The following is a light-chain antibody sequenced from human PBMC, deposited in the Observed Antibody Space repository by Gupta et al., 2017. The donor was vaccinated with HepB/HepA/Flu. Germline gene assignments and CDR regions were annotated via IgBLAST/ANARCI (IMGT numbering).Light chain of an antibody. CDR3: QQYVRSPPYIT. CDR2: GAS. V-gene: IGKV3-20*01. CDR1: QSVSSSY. Sequence: IVLTQSPGTLSLSPGERATLSCRASQSVSSSYLAWYQQKPGQAPRLLIYGASSRATGIPDRFSGSGSVTDFTLIISRLDPEDFAVYYCQQYVRSPPYITFGPGTKVDIK. J-gene: IGKJ3*01.